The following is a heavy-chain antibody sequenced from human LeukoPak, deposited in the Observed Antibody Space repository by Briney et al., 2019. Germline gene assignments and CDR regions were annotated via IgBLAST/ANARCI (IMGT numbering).Heavy chain of an antibody. CDR2: INHSGST. D-gene: IGHD3-3*01. CDR3: ARAGRPDYLNYDFWSAQLNHNAFDI. J-gene: IGHJ3*02. CDR1: GGSFSGYY. Sequence: PSETLSLTCAVYGGSFSGYYWGWIRQPPGKGLEWIGEINHSGSTNYNPSLKSRVTISVDTSKNQFSLKLSSVTAADTAVYYCARAGRPDYLNYDFWSAQLNHNAFDIWGQGTMVTVSS. V-gene: IGHV4-34*01.